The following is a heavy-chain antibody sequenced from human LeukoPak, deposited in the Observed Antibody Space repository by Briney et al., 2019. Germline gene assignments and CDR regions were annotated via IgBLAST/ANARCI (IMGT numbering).Heavy chain of an antibody. D-gene: IGHD6-13*01. Sequence: SETLSLTCTVSGGSISSYYWSWIRQPPGKGLEWIGYIYYSGSTNYNPSLKSRVTISVDTSKDQFSPKLSSVTAADTAVYYCARHSSSWSGHVIDYWGQGTLVTVSS. J-gene: IGHJ4*02. CDR1: GGSISSYY. CDR2: IYYSGST. V-gene: IGHV4-59*08. CDR3: ARHSSSWSGHVIDY.